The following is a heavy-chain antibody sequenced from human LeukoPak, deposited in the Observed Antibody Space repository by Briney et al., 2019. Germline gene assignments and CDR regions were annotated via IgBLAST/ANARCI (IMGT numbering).Heavy chain of an antibody. CDR2: IYSGGST. V-gene: IGHV3-53*04. CDR3: AKTTSLEPRPYDAFDI. CDR1: GFTVSSNY. D-gene: IGHD1-1*01. J-gene: IGHJ3*02. Sequence: GGSLRLSCAASGFTVSSNYMSWVRQAPGKGLEWVSVIYSGGSTYYADSVKGRFTISRHNSKNTLYLQMNSLRAEDTALYYCAKTTSLEPRPYDAFDIWGQGTMVTVSS.